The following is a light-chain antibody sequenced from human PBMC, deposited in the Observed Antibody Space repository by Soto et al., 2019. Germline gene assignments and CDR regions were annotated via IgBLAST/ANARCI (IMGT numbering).Light chain of an antibody. J-gene: IGKJ1*01. V-gene: IGKV1-12*01. Sequence: IQMTQSPSSVSASVGDRVILTCRASQRISSLLAWYHQRPGKAPKLLIYATSTLETGVPSRFSGSGSGRDFTLTISSLQPEDLGTYFCQQANSVPWTFGQGTKVEVK. CDR2: ATS. CDR1: QRISSL. CDR3: QQANSVPWT.